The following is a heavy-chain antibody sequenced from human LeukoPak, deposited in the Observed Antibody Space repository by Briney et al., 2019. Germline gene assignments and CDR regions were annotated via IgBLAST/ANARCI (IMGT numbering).Heavy chain of an antibody. V-gene: IGHV4-59*01. Sequence: PAETLSLTCTVSGGSMGYDYWSWIRQPPGKGLGWIGYIYYSGGTNYNPSLKSRVTISVDTSKNQFSLNLNSVTAADTAVYFCARFNSGGFDNWGRGSLVTVSS. J-gene: IGHJ4*02. CDR3: ARFNSGGFDN. CDR2: IYYSGGT. CDR1: GGSMGYDY. D-gene: IGHD3-10*01.